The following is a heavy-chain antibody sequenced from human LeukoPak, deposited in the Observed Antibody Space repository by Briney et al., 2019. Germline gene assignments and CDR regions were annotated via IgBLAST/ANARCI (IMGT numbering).Heavy chain of an antibody. CDR1: GFTFSSYA. V-gene: IGHV3-64*01. CDR3: ARIAVAGTTPYYYYYGMDV. CDR2: ISSNGGST. J-gene: IGHJ6*02. Sequence: GGSLRLSCAASGFTFSSYAMHWVRQAPGKGLEYVSAISSNGGSTYYANSVKGRFTISRDSSKNTLYLQMGSLRAEDMAVYYCARIAVAGTTPYYYYYGMDVWGQGTTVTVSS. D-gene: IGHD6-19*01.